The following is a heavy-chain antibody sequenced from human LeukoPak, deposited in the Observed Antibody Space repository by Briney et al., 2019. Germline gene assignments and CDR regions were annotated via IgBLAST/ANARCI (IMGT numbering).Heavy chain of an antibody. CDR1: GFTFSSYW. D-gene: IGHD2-2*01. J-gene: IGHJ4*02. CDR2: IKQDGSEK. Sequence: GGSLRLSCAASGFTFSSYWMSWVRQAPGEGLEWVANIKQDGSEKYYVDSVKGRFTISRDNAKNSLYLQMNSLRAEDTAVYYCAKTHLPYCSSTSCSLFDYWGQGTLVTVSS. V-gene: IGHV3-7*03. CDR3: AKTHLPYCSSTSCSLFDY.